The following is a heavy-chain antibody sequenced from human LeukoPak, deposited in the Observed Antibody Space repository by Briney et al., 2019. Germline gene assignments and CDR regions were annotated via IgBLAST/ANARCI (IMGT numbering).Heavy chain of an antibody. CDR1: GYTFTGYY. Sequence: ASVKVSCKASGYTFTGYYMHWVRQAPGQGLEWMGIINPTGGSTNYAQKFQGRVTMTRDTSTSTVYMELSSLRSEDTAVYYCARSGFFQRYSGFEYWGQGTLVTVSS. CDR3: ARSGFFQRYSGFEY. V-gene: IGHV1-46*01. D-gene: IGHD2-15*01. CDR2: INPTGGST. J-gene: IGHJ4*02.